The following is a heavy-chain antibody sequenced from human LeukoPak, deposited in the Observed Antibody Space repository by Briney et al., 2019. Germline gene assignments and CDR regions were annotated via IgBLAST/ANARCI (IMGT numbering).Heavy chain of an antibody. V-gene: IGHV3-23*01. D-gene: IGHD6-25*01. Sequence: GGSLRLSCAASEFTLRNYWMSWVRQAPGKGLEWVSAISGSGGSTYYADSVKGRFTISRDNSKNTLYLQMNSLRAEDTAVYYCAKDQAADAFDIWGQGTMVTVSS. CDR3: AKDQAADAFDI. CDR1: EFTLRNYW. J-gene: IGHJ3*02. CDR2: ISGSGGST.